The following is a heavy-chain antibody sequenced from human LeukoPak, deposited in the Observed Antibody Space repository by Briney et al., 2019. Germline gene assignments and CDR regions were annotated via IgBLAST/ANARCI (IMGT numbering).Heavy chain of an antibody. J-gene: IGHJ4*02. V-gene: IGHV5-51*01. Sequence: GESLKISCEASGYSFTNYWIGWVRQMPGKGLEWMGIIYPRDSRTTYSPSFQGQVTISADKSISTAYLQWSSLKASDTAMYYCARHGTANYYGSGSYYKAFDYWGQGTLVTVSS. CDR1: GYSFTNYW. CDR2: IYPRDSRT. D-gene: IGHD3-10*01. CDR3: ARHGTANYYGSGSYYKAFDY.